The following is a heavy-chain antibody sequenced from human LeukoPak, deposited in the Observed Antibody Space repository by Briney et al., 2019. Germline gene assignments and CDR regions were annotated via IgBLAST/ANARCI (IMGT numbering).Heavy chain of an antibody. CDR3: ARAALGFCSGGTCPYYFDH. V-gene: IGHV4-59*01. D-gene: IGHD2-15*01. CDR2: MDYSGST. CDR1: GGSIDNYY. J-gene: IGHJ4*02. Sequence: PSETLSLTCTVSGGSIDNYYWSWIRQPPGKGLEWIAYMDYSGSTRYNPSLQSRVTISVDTSKNQFSLGLNSVTAADSAVYYCARAALGFCSGGTCPYYFDHWGQGTLVTVSS.